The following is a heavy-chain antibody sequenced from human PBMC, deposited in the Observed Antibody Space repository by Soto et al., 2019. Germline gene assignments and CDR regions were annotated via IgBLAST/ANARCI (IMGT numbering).Heavy chain of an antibody. CDR1: GYTFTSYV. CDR3: ARDRAAVGGDFYYYMDV. CDR2: ISVHNGNT. V-gene: IGHV1-18*01. Sequence: QVQLVQSGAEVKKPGASVKVSCKASGYTFTSYVISWVRQAPGQGLEWMGRISVHNGNTDYAQKLQGRVTMTTDTSTSTAYMELRSLTSDDTAVYYCARDRAAVGGDFYYYMDVWGKGTTVTVSS. J-gene: IGHJ6*03. D-gene: IGHD2-15*01.